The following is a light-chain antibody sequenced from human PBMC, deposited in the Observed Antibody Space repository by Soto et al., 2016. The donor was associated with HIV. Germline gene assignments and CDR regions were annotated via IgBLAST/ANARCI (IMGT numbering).Light chain of an antibody. V-gene: IGLV3-19*01. CDR3: NSRDSSGNHVV. Sequence: SSELTQDPAVSVALGQTVRITCQGDSLRSYYASWYQQKPGQAPVLVIFGKNNRPSGIPDRFSGSSSGNTDSLTITGAQAEDEADYYCNSRDSSGNHVVFGGRDQADRP. CDR2: GKN. J-gene: IGLJ3*02. CDR1: SLRSYY.